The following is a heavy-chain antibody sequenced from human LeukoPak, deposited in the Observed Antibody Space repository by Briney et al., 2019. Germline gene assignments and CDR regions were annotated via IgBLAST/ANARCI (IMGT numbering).Heavy chain of an antibody. J-gene: IGHJ5*02. CDR2: IIPIFGTA. Sequence: GASVKVSCKASGGTFSSYAISWVRQAPGQGVEGMGGIIPIFGTANYAQKFQGRVTITADESTSTAYMELSRLRSEDTAVYDCATVQGKEYSSYRFCFDPWGQGTLVTVSS. D-gene: IGHD6-6*01. CDR1: GGTFSSYA. CDR3: ATVQGKEYSSYRFCFDP. V-gene: IGHV1-69*13.